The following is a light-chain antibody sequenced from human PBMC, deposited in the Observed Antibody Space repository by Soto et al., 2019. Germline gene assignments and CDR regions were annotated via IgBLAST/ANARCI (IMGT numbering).Light chain of an antibody. V-gene: IGKV3-20*01. CDR1: QSVSSSY. J-gene: IGKJ2*01. CDR3: QQYGSSPHT. Sequence: EIVLTQSPGTLSLSPGERATLYCRASQSVSSSYLAWYQQKPGQAPRLLIYGASSRATGIPDRFSGGGSGTDFTLTISRLEPEDFAVYYCQQYGSSPHTFGQGTKLEIK. CDR2: GAS.